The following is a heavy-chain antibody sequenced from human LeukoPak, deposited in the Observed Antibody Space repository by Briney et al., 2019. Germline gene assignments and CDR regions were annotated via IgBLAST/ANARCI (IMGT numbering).Heavy chain of an antibody. CDR3: ARDRGSGWYVDY. CDR1: GFTFSNYE. D-gene: IGHD6-19*01. CDR2: ISSGSTTI. Sequence: GESLRLSCAASGFTFSNYEMNWVRHAPGKGLQWVSYISSGSTTIYYADSVKGRFTISRDNAKNSPYLQMNSLRAEDTAVYYCARDRGSGWYVDYWGQGTLVTVSS. J-gene: IGHJ4*02. V-gene: IGHV3-48*03.